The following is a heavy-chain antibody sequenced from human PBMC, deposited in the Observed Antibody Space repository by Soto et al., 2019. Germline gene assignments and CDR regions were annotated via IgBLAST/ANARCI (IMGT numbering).Heavy chain of an antibody. V-gene: IGHV4-39*01. D-gene: IGHD2-15*01. CDR1: GGSISSSSYY. Sequence: SETLSLTCTVSGGSISSSSYYWGWIRQPPGKGLEWIGSIYYSGSTYYNPSLKSRVTISVETSKNQFSLKLSPVTAAETAVYYCASRDCSGGSCYGVRAFDIWGQGTMVTVSS. CDR2: IYYSGST. J-gene: IGHJ3*02. CDR3: ASRDCSGGSCYGVRAFDI.